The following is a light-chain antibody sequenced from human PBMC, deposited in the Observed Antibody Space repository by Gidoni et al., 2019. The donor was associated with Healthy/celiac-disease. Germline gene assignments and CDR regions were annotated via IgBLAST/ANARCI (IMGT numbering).Light chain of an antibody. V-gene: IGKV1-5*03. Sequence: DSQMTQAPSTLSASVGDRVTITCRASQSISSWLAWYQQEPWKAPKLLIYKASSLESGGPSRFIGSGSGTEFTLTIRSLQPDAFATYSCQQYYSYSRPFXXXTKVEIK. CDR3: QQYYSYSRP. J-gene: IGKJ1*01. CDR1: QSISSW. CDR2: KAS.